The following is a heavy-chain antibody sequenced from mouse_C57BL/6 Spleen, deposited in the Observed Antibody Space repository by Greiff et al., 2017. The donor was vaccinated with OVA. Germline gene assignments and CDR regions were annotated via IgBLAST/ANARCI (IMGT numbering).Heavy chain of an antibody. V-gene: IGHV1-64*01. D-gene: IGHD4-1*01. Sequence: VQLQQPGAELVKPGASVTLSCKASGYTFTSYWMHWVKQRPGQGLEWIGMIHPISGSTNYNEKFKSKATLTVDKSSRTAYMQSSSLTAEDSAVYYGARSVYWEGKAWFAYWGQGTLVTVSA. J-gene: IGHJ3*01. CDR2: IHPISGST. CDR1: GYTFTSYW. CDR3: ARSVYWEGKAWFAY.